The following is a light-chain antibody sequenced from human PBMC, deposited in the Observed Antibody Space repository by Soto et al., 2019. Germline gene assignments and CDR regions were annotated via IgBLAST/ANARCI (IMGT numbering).Light chain of an antibody. J-gene: IGLJ2*01. CDR2: DNN. Sequence: QSVLTQPHSVSAAPGQQVTISGSGSSSNIGNNYVSWYQQLPGTAPKLLIYDNNKRPSGIPDRFSGSKSGTSATLGITGLQTGDEADYYCGTWDSSLSAVVFGGGTKLTVL. CDR1: SSNIGNNY. CDR3: GTWDSSLSAVV. V-gene: IGLV1-51*01.